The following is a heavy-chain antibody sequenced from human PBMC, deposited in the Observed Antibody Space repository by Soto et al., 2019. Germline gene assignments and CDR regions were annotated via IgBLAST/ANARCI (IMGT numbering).Heavy chain of an antibody. CDR3: AREVLVRGIKYHGMDV. CDR1: GFTFSSYG. D-gene: IGHD3-10*01. V-gene: IGHV3-33*01. CDR2: IWYAGSNK. Sequence: QVQLVESGGGVVQPGRSLSLSCAASGFTFSSYGIHWVRQAPGKGLEWVAVIWYAGSNKYYADSVKGRFTISRDNSKNTLYLQMNSLRAEDTAVYYCAREVLVRGIKYHGMDVWGQGTTVTVSS. J-gene: IGHJ6*02.